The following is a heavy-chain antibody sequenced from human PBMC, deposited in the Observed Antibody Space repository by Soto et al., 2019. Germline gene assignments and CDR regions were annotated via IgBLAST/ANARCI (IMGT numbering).Heavy chain of an antibody. J-gene: IGHJ6*02. D-gene: IGHD1-1*01. Sequence: QAQLVQSGAEVKKPGASVNVSCKASGYDYVTYAITWVRQRPGQGLEWMGWISTLNGNTNYVQNFQGRDTMTTDTSTRIVHLELRSLRSDDTAVYYCAGRVHVWLPDYYGVDVWGQGTTVTVCS. V-gene: IGHV1-18*01. CDR1: GYDYVTYA. CDR2: ISTLNGNT. CDR3: AGRVHVWLPDYYGVDV.